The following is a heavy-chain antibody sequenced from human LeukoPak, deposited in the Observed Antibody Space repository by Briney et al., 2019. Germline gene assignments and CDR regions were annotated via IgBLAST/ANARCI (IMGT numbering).Heavy chain of an antibody. V-gene: IGHV4-30-2*01. CDR1: GITFSSHA. D-gene: IGHD3-16*02. CDR3: ARDQIMITFGGVIVIPMTD. J-gene: IGHJ4*02. CDR2: IYHSGST. Sequence: LRLSCAASGITFSSHAMSWIRQPPGKGLEWIGYIYHSGSTYYNPSLKSRVTISVDRSKNQFSLKLSSVTAADTAVYYCARDQIMITFGGVIVIPMTDWGQGTLVTVSS.